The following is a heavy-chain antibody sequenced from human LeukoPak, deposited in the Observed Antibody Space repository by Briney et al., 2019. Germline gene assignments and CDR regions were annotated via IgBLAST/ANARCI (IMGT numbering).Heavy chain of an antibody. CDR3: AKDLFGDNVWGTYRAIDH. CDR1: GFTLSRYG. CDR2: IRYNGSDK. J-gene: IGHJ4*02. D-gene: IGHD3-16*01. V-gene: IGHV3-30*02. Sequence: SGGSLRLSCVASGFTLSRYGMNWAPQVPGKGLVGVAYIRYNGSDKFFADSVKGRLTISRDNSKNTPFLQMHSLRLEDSALYHCAKDLFGDNVWGTYRAIDHWGQGTLVTVSS.